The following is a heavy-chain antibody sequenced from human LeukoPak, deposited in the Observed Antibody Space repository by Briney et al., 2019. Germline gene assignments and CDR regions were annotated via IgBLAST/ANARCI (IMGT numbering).Heavy chain of an antibody. V-gene: IGHV1-18*01. Sequence: ASVKVSCKASGYTFTSYGITWVRQAPGQGLEWMGWISPYNGNTNYAQKLQGRVTMTRDTSTSTVYMELRSLRSEDTAVYYCARASKCDYWGQGTLVTVSS. CDR1: GYTFTSYG. J-gene: IGHJ4*02. CDR3: ARASKCDY. CDR2: ISPYNGNT.